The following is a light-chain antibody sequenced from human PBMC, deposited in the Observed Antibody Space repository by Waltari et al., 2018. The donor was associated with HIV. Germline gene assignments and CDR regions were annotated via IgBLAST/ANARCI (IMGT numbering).Light chain of an antibody. V-gene: IGKV3-11*01. Sequence: EIELTQSPATLSLSPGERATVSCRASQSVGSYLAWYRHKPGQAPRLLIYDASNRATGIPARFSGSGSGTDFTLTISSLEPEDFAVYYCQQRSNWPRTFGQGTKVEIK. J-gene: IGKJ1*01. CDR2: DAS. CDR1: QSVGSY. CDR3: QQRSNWPRT.